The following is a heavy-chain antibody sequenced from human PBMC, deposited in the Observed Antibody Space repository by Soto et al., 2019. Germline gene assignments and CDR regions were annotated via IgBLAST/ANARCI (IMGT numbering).Heavy chain of an antibody. J-gene: IGHJ4*02. CDR1: GFTFNSYD. V-gene: IGHV3-23*01. D-gene: IGHD3-10*01. Sequence: GGSLRLSCAASGFTFNSYDMSWVRQAPGKGLEWVSRVTGSGSSTLYADSVKGRFTISRDNSKNTLFLQMNSLRVEDTAIYYCTKLYYCASGSYTGYWGQGTLVTVSS. CDR3: TKLYYCASGSYTGY. CDR2: VTGSGSST.